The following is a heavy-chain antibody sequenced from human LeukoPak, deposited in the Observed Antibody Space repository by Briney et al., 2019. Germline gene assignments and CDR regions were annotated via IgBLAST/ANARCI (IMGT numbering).Heavy chain of an antibody. Sequence: PGGSLRLSCAASGFTFSSYEMNWVRQAPGKGLEWVSYISSSSSTIYYADSVKGRFTISRDNVKNSLYLQMNSLRAEDTAVYYCARGSSSWYGGGRLDYWGQGTLVTVSS. CDR2: ISSSSSTI. J-gene: IGHJ4*02. CDR1: GFTFSSYE. CDR3: ARGSSSWYGGGRLDY. D-gene: IGHD6-13*01. V-gene: IGHV3-48*03.